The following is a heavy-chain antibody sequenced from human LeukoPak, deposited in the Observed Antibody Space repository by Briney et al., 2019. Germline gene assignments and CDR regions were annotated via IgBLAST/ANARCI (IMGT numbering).Heavy chain of an antibody. J-gene: IGHJ4*02. D-gene: IGHD2-15*01. CDR1: GGTFISYT. Sequence: SVKVSFKAAGGTFISYTISWVRQAPGQGGEGMGGIIPILGIANYAQKFQGRVTITAAKSTSTAYMDLSSLRSEDTAVYYCARAPHHRRSVDYWGQGTLVTVSS. CDR3: ARAPHHRRSVDY. CDR2: IIPILGIA. V-gene: IGHV1-69*10.